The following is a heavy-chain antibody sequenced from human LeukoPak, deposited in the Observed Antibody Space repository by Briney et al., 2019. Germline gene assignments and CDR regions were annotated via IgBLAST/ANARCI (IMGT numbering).Heavy chain of an antibody. V-gene: IGHV3-48*04. CDR3: ARARGSGLDY. J-gene: IGHJ4*02. D-gene: IGHD3-10*01. CDR2: ISSSSSTI. Sequence: EWVSYISSSSSTIYYADSVKGRFTISRDNAKNTLYLQMNSLTAEDTAVYYCARARGSGLDYWGQGTLVTVSS.